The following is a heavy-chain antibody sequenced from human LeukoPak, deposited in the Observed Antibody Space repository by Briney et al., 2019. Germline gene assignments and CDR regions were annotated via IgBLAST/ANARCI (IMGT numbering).Heavy chain of an antibody. J-gene: IGHJ4*02. Sequence: GGSLRLSCAASGFTFSSYWVLWVRQAPGKGLEWVSAISGSGGSTYYADSVKGRFTISRDNSKNTLYLQMNSLRAEDTAVYYCAKDRDSSSSAPGDYFDYWGQGTLVTVSS. CDR2: ISGSGGST. CDR3: AKDRDSSSSAPGDYFDY. D-gene: IGHD6-6*01. V-gene: IGHV3-23*01. CDR1: GFTFSSYW.